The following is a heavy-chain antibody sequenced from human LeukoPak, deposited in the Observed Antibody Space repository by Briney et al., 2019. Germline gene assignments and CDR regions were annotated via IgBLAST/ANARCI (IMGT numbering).Heavy chain of an antibody. J-gene: IGHJ6*02. CDR3: ASALGYYYGMDV. V-gene: IGHV1-69*13. Sequence: GASVKVSCKASGGTFSSYAISWVRQAPGQGLEWMGGIIPIFGTANYAQKFQGRVTITADESTSTAYMELSSLRSEDTAVYYCASALGYYYGMDVWGQGTTVTVSS. CDR1: GGTFSSYA. CDR2: IIPIFGTA. D-gene: IGHD3-16*01.